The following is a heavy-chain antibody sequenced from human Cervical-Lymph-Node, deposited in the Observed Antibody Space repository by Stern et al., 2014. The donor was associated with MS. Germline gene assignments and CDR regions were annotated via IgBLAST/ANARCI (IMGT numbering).Heavy chain of an antibody. CDR1: GASISSGSSY. CDR2: IYFSGTT. J-gene: IGHJ3*01. Sequence: QVQLQESGPRLVKPSETLSLTCTVSGASISSGSSYWGWIRQPPGKGLDWIGIIYFSGTTYYNPSLASRVNISVDTSKNEFSLKMTSVTATDTARYYCARVSVFYDAFDFWGQGTMVTVSS. D-gene: IGHD3-3*01. V-gene: IGHV4-39*01. CDR3: ARVSVFYDAFDF.